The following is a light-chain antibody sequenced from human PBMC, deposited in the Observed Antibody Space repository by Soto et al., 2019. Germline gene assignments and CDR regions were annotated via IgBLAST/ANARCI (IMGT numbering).Light chain of an antibody. J-gene: IGLJ1*01. CDR3: SSYTSSSSYV. V-gene: IGLV2-14*01. CDR1: SSDVGYNY. Sequence: QSALTQPASVSGSPGQSITISCTGTSSDVGYNYVSWYQQHPGKAPKLMIYEVSNRPSGVSNRFSGSKSGNTASLTISGLQAEDEADYYCSSYTSSSSYVFGTGTKVTVL. CDR2: EVS.